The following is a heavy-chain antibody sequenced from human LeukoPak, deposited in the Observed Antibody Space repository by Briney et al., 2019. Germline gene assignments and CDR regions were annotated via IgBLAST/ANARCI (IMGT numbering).Heavy chain of an antibody. J-gene: IGHJ4*02. V-gene: IGHV4-59*11. D-gene: IGHD3-16*01. CDR2: IYYSGST. CDR3: ARAEHPQAGGSFDY. CDR1: GGSISSHY. Sequence: PSETLSLTCTVSGGSISSHYWSWIRQPPGKGLEWIGYIYYSGSTNYNPSLKSRVTISVDTSKNQFSLKLSSVTAADTAVYYCARAEHPQAGGSFDYWGQGTLVTVSS.